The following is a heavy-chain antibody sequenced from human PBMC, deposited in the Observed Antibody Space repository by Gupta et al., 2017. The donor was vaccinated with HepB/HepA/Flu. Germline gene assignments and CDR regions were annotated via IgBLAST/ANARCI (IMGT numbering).Heavy chain of an antibody. D-gene: IGHD2-15*01. CDR2: ISWNSGSI. V-gene: IGHV3-9*01. CDR1: GFTFDDYA. CDR3: TKGNCGGGSCYSTEY. Sequence: GESGGGLVQPGRSLRLSCAASGFTFDDYAMHWVRQVPGKGLEWVSGISWNSGSIDYADSVKGRFTISRDNAKNSLYLQMNSLRAEDTALYYCTKGNCGGGSCYSTEYWGQGTLVTVSS. J-gene: IGHJ4*02.